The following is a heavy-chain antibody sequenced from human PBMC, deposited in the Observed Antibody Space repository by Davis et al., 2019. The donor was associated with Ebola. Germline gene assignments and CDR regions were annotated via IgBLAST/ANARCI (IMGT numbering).Heavy chain of an antibody. J-gene: IGHJ3*02. Sequence: PGGSLRLSCAASGFTFSSYDMHWVRQATGKGLEWVSAIGTAGDTYYPGSVKGRFTISRENAKNSLYLQMNSLRAGDTAVYYCARDRGHRTFDIWGQGTMVTVSS. CDR2: IGTAGDT. V-gene: IGHV3-13*01. CDR3: ARDRGHRTFDI. CDR1: GFTFSSYD. D-gene: IGHD6-25*01.